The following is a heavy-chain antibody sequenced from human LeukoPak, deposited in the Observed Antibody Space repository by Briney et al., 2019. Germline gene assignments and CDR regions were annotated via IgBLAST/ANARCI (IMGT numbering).Heavy chain of an antibody. D-gene: IGHD2-15*01. Sequence: GASVKVSCKASGYTFTGYYMHWVRQAPGQGLEWMGWIDPNSGGTNYAQKFQGRVTMTRDTSISTAYMELSRLRSDDTAVYYCARGYCSGGSCYSVEHWFEPWGQGTLVTVSS. CDR2: IDPNSGGT. CDR3: ARGYCSGGSCYSVEHWFEP. V-gene: IGHV1-2*02. J-gene: IGHJ5*02. CDR1: GYTFTGYY.